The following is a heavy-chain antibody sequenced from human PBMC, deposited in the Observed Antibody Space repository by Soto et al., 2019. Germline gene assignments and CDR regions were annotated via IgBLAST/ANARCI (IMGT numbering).Heavy chain of an antibody. CDR3: ARPRVVVAVDAFDI. CDR1: GGSISSSSYY. V-gene: IGHV4-39*01. Sequence: SETLSLTCTVSGGSISSSSYYWGWIRQPPGKGLEWIGSIYYSGSTYYNPSLKSRVTISVDTSKNQFSLKLSSVTAADTAVYYCARPRVVVAVDAFDIWGQGTRVTVSS. CDR2: IYYSGST. D-gene: IGHD2-15*01. J-gene: IGHJ3*02.